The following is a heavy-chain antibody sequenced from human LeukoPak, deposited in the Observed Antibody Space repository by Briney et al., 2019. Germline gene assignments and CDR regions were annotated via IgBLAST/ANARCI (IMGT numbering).Heavy chain of an antibody. D-gene: IGHD3-22*01. CDR2: ISAYNGNT. V-gene: IGHV1-18*01. CDR3: ARDPSPMIQGDDAFDI. Sequence: ASVKVSCKASGYTFTSYGISWVRQAPGQGLEWMGWISAYNGNTNYAQKLQGRVTMTTDTSTSTAYMELGSLRSDDTAVYYCARDPSPMIQGDDAFDIWGQGTMVTVSS. CDR1: GYTFTSYG. J-gene: IGHJ3*02.